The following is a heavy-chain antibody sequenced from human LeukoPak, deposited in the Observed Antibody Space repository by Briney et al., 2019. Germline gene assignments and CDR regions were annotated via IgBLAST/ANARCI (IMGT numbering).Heavy chain of an antibody. Sequence: ASVKVSCKASGYTFTSYGISWVRQAPGQGLEWMGWISAYNGNTNYAQKLQGRVTMATDTSTSTAYMELRSLRSDDTAVYYCARVSVTLYYFDYWGQGTLVTVSS. CDR3: ARVSVTLYYFDY. CDR1: GYTFTSYG. CDR2: ISAYNGNT. V-gene: IGHV1-18*01. J-gene: IGHJ4*02. D-gene: IGHD5-18*01.